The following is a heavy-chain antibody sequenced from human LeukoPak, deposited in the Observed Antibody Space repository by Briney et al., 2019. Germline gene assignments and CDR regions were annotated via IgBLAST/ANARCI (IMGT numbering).Heavy chain of an antibody. CDR2: IYYSGST. D-gene: IGHD2-15*01. Sequence: SETLSLTCTVSGGSISSYYWSWIRQPPGKGLEWIGYIYYSGSTNYNPSLKRRVTISVHTSKNQFSLKLSSVTAADTAVYYCARATLEYCSGGSCLLRAFDIWGQGTMVTVSS. J-gene: IGHJ3*02. CDR1: GGSISSYY. V-gene: IGHV4-59*01. CDR3: ARATLEYCSGGSCLLRAFDI.